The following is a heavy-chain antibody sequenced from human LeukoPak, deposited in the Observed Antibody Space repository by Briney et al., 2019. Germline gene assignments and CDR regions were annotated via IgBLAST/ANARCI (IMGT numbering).Heavy chain of an antibody. Sequence: ASVKVSCKASGYTFTSYAMHWVRQAPGQRLEWMGWINAGNGNTKYSQKFQGRVTMTRDTSISTAYMELSRLRSDDTAVYYCARNGEAESGPFGRGYSYQEGFDYWGQGTLVTVSS. CDR3: ARNGEAESGPFGRGYSYQEGFDY. CDR1: GYTFTSYA. J-gene: IGHJ4*02. D-gene: IGHD5-18*01. V-gene: IGHV1-3*01. CDR2: INAGNGNT.